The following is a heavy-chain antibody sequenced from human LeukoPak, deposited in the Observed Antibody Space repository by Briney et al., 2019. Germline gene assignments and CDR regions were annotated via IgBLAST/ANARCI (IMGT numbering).Heavy chain of an antibody. V-gene: IGHV5-51*01. CDR2: IYPGDSDT. J-gene: IGHJ5*02. CDR1: GYRFTSYW. Sequence: GESLKISCKGSGYRFTSYWIAWVRQMPGKGLEWMGIIYPGDSDTRYSPSFQGQVTISADKSISTAYLQVSSLKASDTAMYYCARHTPYDSSGYYLFDPWGQGTLVTVSS. CDR3: ARHTPYDSSGYYLFDP. D-gene: IGHD3-22*01.